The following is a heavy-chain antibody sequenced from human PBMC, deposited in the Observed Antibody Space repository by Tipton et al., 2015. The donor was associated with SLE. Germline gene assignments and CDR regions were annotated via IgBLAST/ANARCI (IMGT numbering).Heavy chain of an antibody. CDR1: GGSISNSNW. J-gene: IGHJ3*01. D-gene: IGHD3-10*01. CDR2: LYYSGNT. CDR3: ARHLGVIVAFEV. Sequence: TLSLTCAVSGGSISNSNWWGWIRQPPGKGLEWIGVLYYSGNTYYNPSLKSPVTLSIDTSKNQFSLKMRSVTAADTAVYYCARHLGVIVAFEVWGQGTVLTVSS. V-gene: IGHV4-28*01.